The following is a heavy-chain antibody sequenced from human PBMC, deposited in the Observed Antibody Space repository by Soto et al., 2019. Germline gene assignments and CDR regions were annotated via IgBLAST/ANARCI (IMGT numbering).Heavy chain of an antibody. CDR1: GFSLRTYG. V-gene: IGHV3-33*01. Sequence: QVQLVESGGGVVQSGRSLTLSCAASGFSLRTYGIHWIRRAPGKGLEWVAFIRYDGTKKFYANSVKGRSTISKDNSNNILYLQMSGLRAEDTAVYYCARDVVTAVAGSVNWFDPWVQGTLVTVSS. D-gene: IGHD6-19*01. CDR2: IRYDGTKK. J-gene: IGHJ5*02. CDR3: ARDVVTAVAGSVNWFDP.